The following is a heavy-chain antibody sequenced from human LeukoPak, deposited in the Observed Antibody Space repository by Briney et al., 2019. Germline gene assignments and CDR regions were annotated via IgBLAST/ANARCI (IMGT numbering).Heavy chain of an antibody. Sequence: VASVKVSCKASGGTFSSYAISWVRQAPGQGLEWMGGISAYNGHTNYAQKLQGRVTMTTDTSTSTAYMELRSLRSDDTAVYYCARGGRWELPRPYAFDIWGQGTMVTVSS. V-gene: IGHV1-18*01. J-gene: IGHJ3*02. CDR3: ARGGRWELPRPYAFDI. CDR1: GGTFSSYA. CDR2: ISAYNGHT. D-gene: IGHD1-26*01.